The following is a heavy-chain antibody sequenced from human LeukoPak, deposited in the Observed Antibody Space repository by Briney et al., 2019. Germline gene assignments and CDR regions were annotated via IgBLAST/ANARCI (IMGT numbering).Heavy chain of an antibody. Sequence: PSETLSLTCTVSGGSISSSSYYWGWIRQPPGKGLEWIGSIYYSGSTYYNPSLKSRVTISVDTSKNQFSLKLSSVTAADTAVYYCARHDPPRDGITIFGVAYDYWGQGTLVTVSS. CDR2: IYYSGST. V-gene: IGHV4-39*01. J-gene: IGHJ4*02. CDR1: GGSISSSSYY. D-gene: IGHD3-3*01. CDR3: ARHDPPRDGITIFGVAYDY.